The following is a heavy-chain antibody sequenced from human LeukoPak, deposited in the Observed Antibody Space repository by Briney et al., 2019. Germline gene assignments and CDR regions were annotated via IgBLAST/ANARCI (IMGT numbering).Heavy chain of an antibody. D-gene: IGHD2-15*01. CDR2: IYYSGST. Sequence: SETLSLTCTVSGGSISSGDYYWSWIRQPPGKGLEWIGYIYYSGSTYYNPSLKSRVTISVDTSKNQFSLKLSSVTAADTAVCYCARARVVVVADHFDYWGQGTLVTVSS. J-gene: IGHJ4*02. V-gene: IGHV4-30-4*01. CDR3: ARARVVVVADHFDY. CDR1: GGSISSGDYY.